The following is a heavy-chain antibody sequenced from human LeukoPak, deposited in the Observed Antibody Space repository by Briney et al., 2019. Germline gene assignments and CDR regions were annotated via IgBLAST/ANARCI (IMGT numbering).Heavy chain of an antibody. V-gene: IGHV3-30*04. CDR3: ARGGYSSGWYWFDP. CDR1: GFTFSSYA. J-gene: IGHJ5*02. CDR2: ISYDGSNK. Sequence: GGSLRLSCAASGFTFSSYAMHWVRQAPGKGLEWVAVISYDGSNKYYADSVKGRFTISRDNSKNTLYLQMNSLRAEDTAMYYCARGGYSSGWYWFDPWGQGTLVTVSS. D-gene: IGHD6-19*01.